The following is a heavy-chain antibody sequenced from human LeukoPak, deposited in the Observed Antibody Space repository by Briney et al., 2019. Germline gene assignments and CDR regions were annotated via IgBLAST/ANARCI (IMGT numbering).Heavy chain of an antibody. J-gene: IGHJ5*02. CDR3: ARDPGENYPYNWFDP. Sequence: SETLSLTCTVSGGSITSHYWSWIRQPPGKGLEWIGYIYYSGNTNYNPSLKSRVTISVDTSKNQFSLSLTSVTAADTAVYYCARDPGENYPYNWFDPWAREPWSPSPQ. D-gene: IGHD5-24*01. V-gene: IGHV4-59*11. CDR2: IYYSGNT. CDR1: GGSITSHY.